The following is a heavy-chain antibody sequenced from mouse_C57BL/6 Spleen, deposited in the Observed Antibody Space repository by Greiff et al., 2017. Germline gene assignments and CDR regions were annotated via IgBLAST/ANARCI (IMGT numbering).Heavy chain of an antibody. V-gene: IGHV1-69*01. J-gene: IGHJ3*01. D-gene: IGHD2-5*01. Sequence: QVQLQQPGAELVMPGASVKLSCKASGYTFTSYWMHWVQQRPGQGLEWIGEIDPSDSYTNYNQKFKGKSTLTVDKSSSTAYMQRSSLTSEDSAVYYCARVNYSNAAWYAYWGNGLMVTVSA. CDR2: IDPSDSYT. CDR1: GYTFTSYW. CDR3: ARVNYSNAAWYAY.